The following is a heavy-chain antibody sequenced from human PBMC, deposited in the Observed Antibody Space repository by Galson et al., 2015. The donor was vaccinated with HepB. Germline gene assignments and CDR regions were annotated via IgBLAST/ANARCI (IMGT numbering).Heavy chain of an antibody. CDR1: GLTFSSYA. J-gene: IGHJ2*01. V-gene: IGHV3-23*01. CDR2: ISGSGGST. Sequence: SLRLSCAASGLTFSSYAMSWVRQAPGKGLEWVSAISGSGGSTYYADSVKGRFTISRDNSKNTLYLQMNSLRAEDTAIYYCAKEAIGTTGNWYFDLWGRGTLVTVSS. D-gene: IGHD1-1*01. CDR3: AKEAIGTTGNWYFDL.